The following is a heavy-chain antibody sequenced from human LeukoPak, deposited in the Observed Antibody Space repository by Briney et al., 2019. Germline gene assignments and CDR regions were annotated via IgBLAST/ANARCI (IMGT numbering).Heavy chain of an antibody. CDR2: INPSGGIT. J-gene: IGHJ4*02. CDR1: GYTFTHYY. D-gene: IGHD3-10*01. V-gene: IGHV1-46*01. CDR3: ARASMVRGYVFVDY. Sequence: ASVKVSCKASGYTFTHYYMHWVRQAPGQGLEWMGIINPSGGITTYAQKFQGRVTMTRDTSTSTVYMELSSLRSEDTAVYFCARASMVRGYVFVDYWGQGTLVTVSS.